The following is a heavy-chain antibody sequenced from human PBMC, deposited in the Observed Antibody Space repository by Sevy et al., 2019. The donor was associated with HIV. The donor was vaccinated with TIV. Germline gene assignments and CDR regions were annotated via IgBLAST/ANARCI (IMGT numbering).Heavy chain of an antibody. D-gene: IGHD6-13*01. CDR2: ISNSSSYI. V-gene: IGHV3-21*01. J-gene: IGHJ6*02. Sequence: GVSLRLSCAASGLRFSNYNMNWVRQAPGQGLEWVACISNSSSYIYYVDSVKGRFTISRDNAKNSLYLQMNSLRAEDTAVYYCASEKEQLVLWPYYGMDVWGQGTTVTVSS. CDR1: GLRFSNYN. CDR3: ASEKEQLVLWPYYGMDV.